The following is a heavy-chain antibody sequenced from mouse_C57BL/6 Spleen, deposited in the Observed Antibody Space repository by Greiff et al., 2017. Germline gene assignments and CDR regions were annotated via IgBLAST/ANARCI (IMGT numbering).Heavy chain of an antibody. V-gene: IGHV3-6*01. CDR1: GYSITSGYY. D-gene: IGHD1-1*01. J-gene: IGHJ3*01. CDR2: ISYDGSN. Sequence: EVQLVESGPGLVKPSQSLSLTCSVTGYSITSGYYWNWIRQFPGNKLEWMGYISYDGSNNYNPSLKNRISITRDTSKNQFFLKLNSVTTEDTATYYCARGGYYGSSSSWFAYWGQGTLVTVSA. CDR3: ARGGYYGSSSSWFAY.